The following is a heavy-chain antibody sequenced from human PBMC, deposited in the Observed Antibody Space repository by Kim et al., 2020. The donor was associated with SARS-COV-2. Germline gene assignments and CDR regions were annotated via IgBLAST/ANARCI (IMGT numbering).Heavy chain of an antibody. J-gene: IGHJ5*02. CDR1: GGSISSYY. D-gene: IGHD3-3*01. Sequence: SETLSLTCTVSGGSISSYYWSWIRQPPGKGLEWIGYIYYSGSTNYNPSLKSRVIISVDTSKNQFSLKLSSVTAADTAGYYCARGASLTIFGVVGWFDPWG. CDR2: IYYSGST. CDR3: ARGASLTIFGVVGWFDP. V-gene: IGHV4-59*01.